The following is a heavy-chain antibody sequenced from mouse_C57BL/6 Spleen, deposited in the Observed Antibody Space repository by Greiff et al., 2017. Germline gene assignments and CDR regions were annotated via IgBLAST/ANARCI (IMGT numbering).Heavy chain of an antibody. CDR1: GYTFTSYG. V-gene: IGHV1-81*01. J-gene: IGHJ2*01. CDR3: ARQVYYGSSYRYFDY. Sequence: VKLQESGAELARPGASVKLSCKASGYTFTSYGISWVKQRTGQGLEWIGEIYPRSGNTYYNEKFKGKATLTADKSSSTAYMELRSLTSEDSAVYFCARQVYYGSSYRYFDYWGQGTTLTVSS. D-gene: IGHD1-1*01. CDR2: IYPRSGNT.